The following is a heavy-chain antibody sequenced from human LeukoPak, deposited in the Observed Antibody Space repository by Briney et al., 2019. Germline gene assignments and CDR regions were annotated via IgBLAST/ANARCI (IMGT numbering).Heavy chain of an antibody. V-gene: IGHV1-2*02. D-gene: IGHD1-26*01. CDR2: INPNSGGT. J-gene: IGHJ4*02. CDR3: ARVEWELPGFDY. CDR1: GYTFTGYY. Sequence: ASVKVSCKASGYTFTGYYMRWVRQAPGQGLEWMGWINPNSGGTNYAQKFQGRVTMTRDTSISTAYMELSRLRSDDTAVYYCARVEWELPGFDYWGQGTLVTVSS.